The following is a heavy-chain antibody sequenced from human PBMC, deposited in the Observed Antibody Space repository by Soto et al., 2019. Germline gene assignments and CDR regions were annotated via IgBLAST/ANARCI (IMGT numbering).Heavy chain of an antibody. CDR3: ARAHRYSSGWYAIGY. CDR2: INHSGST. CDR1: GGSFSGYY. V-gene: IGHV4-34*01. J-gene: IGHJ4*02. D-gene: IGHD6-19*01. Sequence: SETLSLTCAVYGGSFSGYYWSWIRQPPGKGLEWIGEINHSGSTNYNPSLKSRVTISVDTSKNQFSLKLSSVTAADTAVYYCARAHRYSSGWYAIGYWGQGTLVTVSS.